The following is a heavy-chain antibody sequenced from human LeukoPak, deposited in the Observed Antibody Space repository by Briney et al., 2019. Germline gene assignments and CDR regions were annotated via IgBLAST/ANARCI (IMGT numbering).Heavy chain of an antibody. CDR2: INHSGST. Sequence: PSETLSLTCAVYGGSFSGYYWSWIRQPPGKGPEWIGEINHSGSTNYNPSLKSRVTISVDTSKNQFSLKLSSVTAADTAVYYCARVKMSGKRYCSGGSCKVGFDYWGQGTLVTVSS. D-gene: IGHD2-15*01. J-gene: IGHJ4*02. CDR3: ARVKMSGKRYCSGGSCKVGFDY. V-gene: IGHV4-34*01. CDR1: GGSFSGYY.